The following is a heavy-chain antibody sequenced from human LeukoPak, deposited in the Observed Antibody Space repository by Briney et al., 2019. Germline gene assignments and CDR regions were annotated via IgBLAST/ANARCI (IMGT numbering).Heavy chain of an antibody. J-gene: IGHJ4*02. CDR3: ARLGDSTSRLYYFDY. CDR2: ISYSGST. Sequence: SETLSLTCTVSGGSISSYYWSWIRQPPGKGLEWIGYISYSGSTYYNPSHKSRVTISVDTSKSQFSLKLSSVTAADTAVYYCARLGDSTSRLYYFDYWGQGTLVTVSS. D-gene: IGHD6-6*01. CDR1: GGSISSYY. V-gene: IGHV4-59*08.